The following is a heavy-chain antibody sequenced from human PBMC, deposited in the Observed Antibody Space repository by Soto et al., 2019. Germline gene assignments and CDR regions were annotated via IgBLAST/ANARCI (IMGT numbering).Heavy chain of an antibody. CDR3: AREEIGGRGSCYNY. V-gene: IGHV1-46*01. CDR1: GYTFTKYY. J-gene: IGHJ4*02. Sequence: QVQLVQSGAAVKKPGASVILSCKASGYTFTKYYMHWVRQAPGQGLEWMAIINPSNDKRTYAQNFQGRVTVTRDTSTSTVNMELSSLRSEDTAVYYCAREEIGGRGSCYNYWGQGTLVTVSS. D-gene: IGHD2-15*01. CDR2: INPSNDKR.